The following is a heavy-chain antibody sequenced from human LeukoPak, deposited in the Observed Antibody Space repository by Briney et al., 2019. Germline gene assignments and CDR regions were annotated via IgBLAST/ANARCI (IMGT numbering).Heavy chain of an antibody. D-gene: IGHD3-16*01. J-gene: IGHJ6*03. CDR1: GYTFTSYD. V-gene: IGHV1-8*01. Sequence: GASVKVSCKASGYTFTSYDINWVRQATGQGLEWMGWMSPNSGNTGYAQKFQGRVTMTRNTSISTAYMELSSLRSEDTAVYYCAITGPLWGPPGGSYYYYYMDVWGKGTTVTVSS. CDR3: AITGPLWGPPGGSYYYYYMDV. CDR2: MSPNSGNT.